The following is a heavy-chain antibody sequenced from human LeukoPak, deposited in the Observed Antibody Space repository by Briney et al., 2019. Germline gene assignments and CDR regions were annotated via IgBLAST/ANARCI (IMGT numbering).Heavy chain of an antibody. CDR2: ISKDGSLK. D-gene: IGHD2-8*01. Sequence: GGSLRLSCAASGFTFTSYWMTWVRQAPGRGLEWVASISKDGSLKNYVDSVKGRFTISRDNAKNSLCLQMNSLRAEDTAVYYCSRDLYSNSTAYYHWGQGTLVAVSS. V-gene: IGHV3-7*04. CDR3: SRDLYSNSTAYYH. CDR1: GFTFTSYW. J-gene: IGHJ5*02.